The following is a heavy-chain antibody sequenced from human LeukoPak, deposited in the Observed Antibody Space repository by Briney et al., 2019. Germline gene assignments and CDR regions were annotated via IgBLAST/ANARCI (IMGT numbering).Heavy chain of an antibody. J-gene: IGHJ4*02. D-gene: IGHD3-3*01. CDR2: INAVNGNT. CDR3: ARAPYYDFWSGYYPVDY. Sequence: ASVKVSCKASGYTFTSYAMHWVRQAPGQRLEWMGWINAVNGNTEYSQKFQGRVTITRDTSASTAYMELSSLRSEDTAVYYCARAPYYDFWSGYYPVDYWGQGTLVTVSS. CDR1: GYTFTSYA. V-gene: IGHV1-3*01.